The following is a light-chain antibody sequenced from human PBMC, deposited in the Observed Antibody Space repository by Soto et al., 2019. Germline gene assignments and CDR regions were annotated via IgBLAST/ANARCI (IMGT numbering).Light chain of an antibody. V-gene: IGKV1-39*01. Sequence: DIQMTQSPSSLSASVGDRVTITCRASQSISNFLNWYQHKPGKAPELLIYAASSLHSGVPSRFSGSVSGTNFALPISRLQPEYFATYSCQQRYNTPYTFGQGTKLEIK. CDR1: QSISNF. CDR3: QQRYNTPYT. J-gene: IGKJ2*01. CDR2: AAS.